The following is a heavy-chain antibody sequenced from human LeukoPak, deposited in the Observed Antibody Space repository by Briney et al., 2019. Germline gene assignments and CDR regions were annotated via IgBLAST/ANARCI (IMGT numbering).Heavy chain of an antibody. D-gene: IGHD3-3*01. CDR1: GGSISSYY. J-gene: IGHJ3*02. V-gene: IGHV4-59*08. CDR3: ARPLRYYDFWSGYRQGVFDI. Sequence: SETLSLTCTVSGGSISSYYWSWIRQPPGKGLEWIGYIYYSGSTNYNPSLKSRVTISVDTSKNQFSLKLSSVTAADTAVYYCARPLRYYDFWSGYRQGVFDIWGQGTMVTVSS. CDR2: IYYSGST.